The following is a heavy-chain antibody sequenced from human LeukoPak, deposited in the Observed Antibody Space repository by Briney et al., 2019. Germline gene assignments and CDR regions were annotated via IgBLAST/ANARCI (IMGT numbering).Heavy chain of an antibody. CDR1: GYSISRGDY. CDR3: TRETIRFCSDTDCLQGEF. Sequence: PSETLSLTCDVSGYSISRGDYWGLVRQSPGKGLEWIANIHHSGRTYYNPSLKSRVTISVDISKNQISLNLTSVTAADTAVYHCTRETIRFCSDTDCLQGEFWGQGALVTVSS. CDR2: IHHSGRT. D-gene: IGHD2-15*01. J-gene: IGHJ4*02. V-gene: IGHV4-38-2*02.